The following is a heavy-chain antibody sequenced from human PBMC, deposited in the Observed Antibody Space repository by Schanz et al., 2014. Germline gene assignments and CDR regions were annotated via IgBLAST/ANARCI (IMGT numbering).Heavy chain of an antibody. CDR1: GFTFTNYA. CDR3: ARGGYGEVTYFEY. J-gene: IGHJ4*02. CDR2: LWHDGSKK. Sequence: AQLLESGGGLVQPGGSLRLSCAASGFTFTNYATSWVRQAPGKGLEWLAILWHDGSKKYYADSVKGRFTVSRDNSKNTLYLQMNRLRPKDTAVYYSARGGYGEVTYFEYWGQGTLVNVSS. D-gene: IGHD3-10*01. V-gene: IGHV3-33*08.